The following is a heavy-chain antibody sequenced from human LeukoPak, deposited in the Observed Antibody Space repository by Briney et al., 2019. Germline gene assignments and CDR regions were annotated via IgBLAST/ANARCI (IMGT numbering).Heavy chain of an antibody. CDR3: ARDRSYRPED. D-gene: IGHD3-16*02. CDR2: IKSDGTTT. CDR1: GFTFSSYW. V-gene: IGHV3-74*01. Sequence: PGGSLRLSCADSGFTFSSYWMHWVRQAPGKGLVWVSLIKSDGTTTGYADSVKGRFTISRDNAKKTLYLQTNSLGAEDTAVYYCARDRSYRPEDWGQGTLVTVSS. J-gene: IGHJ4*02.